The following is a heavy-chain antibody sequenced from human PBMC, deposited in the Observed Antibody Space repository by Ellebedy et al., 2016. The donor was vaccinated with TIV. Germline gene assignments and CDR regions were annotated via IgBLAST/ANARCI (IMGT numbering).Heavy chain of an antibody. V-gene: IGHV1-8*01. CDR2: MNPNSGNT. CDR3: ARGRQWFGDSESGY. CDR1: GYTFTSYD. D-gene: IGHD3-10*01. J-gene: IGHJ4*02. Sequence: ASVKVSXXASGYTFTSYDINWVRQATGQGLEWMGWMNPNSGNTGYAQKFQGRVTMTRNTSISTAYMELSSLRSEDTAVYYCARGRQWFGDSESGYWGQGTLVTVSS.